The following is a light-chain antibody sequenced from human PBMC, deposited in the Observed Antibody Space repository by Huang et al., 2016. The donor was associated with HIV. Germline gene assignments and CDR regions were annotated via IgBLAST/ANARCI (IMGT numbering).Light chain of an antibody. CDR1: QSVSSNT. Sequence: EIVLTQSPGTLSLSPGERATLSCRVSQSVSSNTLVWYQQRPGQAPRLLIDETSTRATGIPDRFSGSGSGTDFTLTISRLEPEDLAVYYCQHYGSSLLTFGPGTKVHIK. V-gene: IGKV3-20*01. CDR3: QHYGSSLLT. J-gene: IGKJ3*01. CDR2: ETS.